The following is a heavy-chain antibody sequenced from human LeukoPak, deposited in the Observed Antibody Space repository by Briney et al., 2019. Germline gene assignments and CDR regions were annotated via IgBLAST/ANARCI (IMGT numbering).Heavy chain of an antibody. CDR2: INTNTGNP. Sequence: ASVKVSCKASGCTFTSYAMNWVRQAPGQGLEWMGWINTNTGNPTYAQGFTGRFVFSLDTSVSTAYLQISSLKAEDTAVYYCASRYCSGGSCYTYYYYYGMDVWGQGTTVTVSS. CDR1: GCTFTSYA. CDR3: ASRYCSGGSCYTYYYYYGMDV. J-gene: IGHJ6*02. V-gene: IGHV7-4-1*02. D-gene: IGHD2-15*01.